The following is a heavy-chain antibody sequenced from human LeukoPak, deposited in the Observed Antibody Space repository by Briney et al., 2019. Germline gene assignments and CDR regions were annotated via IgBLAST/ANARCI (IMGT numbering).Heavy chain of an antibody. CDR3: AKEGFYYDSSGYYYYFDY. Sequence: GGSLRLSCAASGFTFSSYAMSWVRQAPGKGLEGVSAISGSGGSTYYADSVKGRFTISRDNSKNTLYLQMNSLRAEDTAVYYCAKEGFYYDSSGYYYYFDYWGQGTLVTVSS. CDR2: ISGSGGST. D-gene: IGHD3-22*01. V-gene: IGHV3-23*01. J-gene: IGHJ4*02. CDR1: GFTFSSYA.